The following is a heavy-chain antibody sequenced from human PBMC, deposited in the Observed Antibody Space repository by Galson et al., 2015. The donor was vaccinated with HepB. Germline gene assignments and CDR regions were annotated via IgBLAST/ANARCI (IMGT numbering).Heavy chain of an antibody. D-gene: IGHD2-2*01. Sequence: SLRLSCAASGFTFSSYWMSWVRQAPGKGLEWVANIKQDGSEKYYVDSVKGRFTISRDNAKNSLYLQMNSLRAEDTAVYYCARVFITRGSRQPRSTRRDEPKRVYYYYYMDVWGKGTTVTVSS. V-gene: IGHV3-7*03. CDR3: ARVFITRGSRQPRSTRRDEPKRVYYYYYMDV. CDR1: GFTFSSYW. J-gene: IGHJ6*03. CDR2: IKQDGSEK.